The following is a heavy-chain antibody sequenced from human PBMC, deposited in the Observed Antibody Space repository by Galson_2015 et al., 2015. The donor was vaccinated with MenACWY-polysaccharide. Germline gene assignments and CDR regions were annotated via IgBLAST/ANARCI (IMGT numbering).Heavy chain of an antibody. CDR2: ISGSGGST. Sequence: SLRLSCAGSGFTFSSYAMSWVRQAPGKGLEWVSDISGSGGSTYYADSVKGRFTISRDNSKNTLYLQMNSLRAEDTAVYYCAKLGGVIVAPFDYWGQGTLVPVSS. D-gene: IGHD3-16*02. J-gene: IGHJ4*02. V-gene: IGHV3-23*01. CDR1: GFTFSSYA. CDR3: AKLGGVIVAPFDY.